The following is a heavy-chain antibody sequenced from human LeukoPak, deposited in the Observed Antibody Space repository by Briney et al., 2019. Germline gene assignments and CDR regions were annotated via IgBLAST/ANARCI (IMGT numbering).Heavy chain of an antibody. Sequence: GSLILSCAASGFTFSSYGMHWVRPAPGKGLEWVAVIWYDGSNKYYADSVKGRFTISRDNSKNTLYLQMNSLRAEDTAVYYWARDWNGMDVWGQGTTVTVSS. CDR1: GFTFSSYG. J-gene: IGHJ6*02. CDR3: ARDWNGMDV. CDR2: IWYDGSNK. V-gene: IGHV3-33*01. D-gene: IGHD3-3*01.